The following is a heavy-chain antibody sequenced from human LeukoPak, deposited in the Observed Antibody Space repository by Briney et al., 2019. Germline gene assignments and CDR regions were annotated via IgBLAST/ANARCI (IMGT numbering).Heavy chain of an antibody. CDR3: AREPSDSYYDSSGYSTGYYGMDV. CDR1: GYTSTSYG. CDR2: ISAYNGNT. J-gene: IGHJ6*02. V-gene: IGHV1-18*01. D-gene: IGHD3-22*01. Sequence: ASVKVSCKASGYTSTSYGISWVRQAPGQGLEWMGWISAYNGNTNYAQKLQGRVTMTTDTSTSTAYMELRSLRSDDTAVYYCAREPSDSYYDSSGYSTGYYGMDVWGQGTTVTVSS.